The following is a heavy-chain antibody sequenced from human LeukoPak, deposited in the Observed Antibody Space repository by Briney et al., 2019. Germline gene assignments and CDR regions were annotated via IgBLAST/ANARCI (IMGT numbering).Heavy chain of an antibody. CDR2: INHSGST. J-gene: IGHJ5*02. CDR1: GGSFSGYY. V-gene: IGHV4-34*01. D-gene: IGHD3-16*01. CDR3: ARAIWAWFDP. Sequence: SETLSLTCAVYGGSFSGYYWSWIRQPPGKGLEWIGEINHSGSTNYNPSLKSRVTISVDTSKNQFSLKLSSVTAADTAVYYCARAIWAWFDPWGQGTLVTVSS.